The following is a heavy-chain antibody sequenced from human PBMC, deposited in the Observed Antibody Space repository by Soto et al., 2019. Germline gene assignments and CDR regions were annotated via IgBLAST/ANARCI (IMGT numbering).Heavy chain of an antibody. CDR3: ARGASHDFWSGYPPLDYYYGIDV. CDR2: IIPIFGTA. J-gene: IGHJ6*02. V-gene: IGHV1-69*13. CDR1: GGTFSSYA. D-gene: IGHD3-3*01. Sequence: SSVKVSCKASGGTFSSYAISWVRQAPGQGLEWMGGIIPIFGTANYAQKFQGRVTITADESTSTAYMELSSLRSEDTAVYYCARGASHDFWSGYPPLDYYYGIDVWGQGTTVTVSS.